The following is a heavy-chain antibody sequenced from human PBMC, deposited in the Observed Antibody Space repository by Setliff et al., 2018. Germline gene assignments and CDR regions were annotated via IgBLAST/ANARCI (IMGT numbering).Heavy chain of an antibody. J-gene: IGHJ4*02. CDR1: GDSMRTNY. D-gene: IGHD3-10*01. CDR3: ARRFTVSRGVDCFDL. CDR2: IHYSGSS. Sequence: PSETLSLTCTVSGDSMRTNYWTWIRQSPGKGLEWIGYIHYSGSSTYNPSLKSRVTISVDTSKNRFSLKLTSVTAADTAQYYCARRFTVSRGVDCFDLWGQGAQVTVSS. V-gene: IGHV4-59*08.